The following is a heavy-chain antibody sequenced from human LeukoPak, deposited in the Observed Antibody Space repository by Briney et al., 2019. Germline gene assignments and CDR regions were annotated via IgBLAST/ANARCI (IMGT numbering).Heavy chain of an antibody. CDR2: IYYSGST. CDR3: ASDPYGGIDY. CDR1: GGSISSYY. D-gene: IGHD3-16*01. V-gene: IGHV4-59*01. Sequence: SETLSLTCTVSGGSISSYYWSWIRQPPGKGLEWIGYIYYSGSTNYNPSLKSRVTISVDTSKNQFSLKLSSVTAADTAVYYCASDPYGGIDYWGQGTLVTVSS. J-gene: IGHJ4*02.